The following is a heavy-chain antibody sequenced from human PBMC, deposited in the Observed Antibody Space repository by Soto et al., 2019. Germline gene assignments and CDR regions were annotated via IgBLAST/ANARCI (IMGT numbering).Heavy chain of an antibody. CDR3: ARSVGASRPINNWFDP. V-gene: IGHV4-34*01. CDR1: GGSFSGYY. D-gene: IGHD1-26*01. CDR2: INHSGST. J-gene: IGHJ5*02. Sequence: QVQLQQWGAGLLKPSETLSLTCAVYGGSFSGYYWSWIRQPPGKGLEWIGEINHSGSTNYNPSLNSRVTISVDTSKNQFSLKLSSVTAADTAVYYCARSVGASRPINNWFDPWGQGTLVTVSS.